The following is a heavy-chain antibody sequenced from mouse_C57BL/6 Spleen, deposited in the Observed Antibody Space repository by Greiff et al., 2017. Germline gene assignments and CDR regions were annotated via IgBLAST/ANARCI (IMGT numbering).Heavy chain of an antibody. CDR3: AKRRAGYGGGFDY. Sequence: EVKLMESGGGLVKPGGSLKLSCAASGFTFSDYGMHWVRQAPEKGLEWVAYISSGSSTIYYADTVKGRFTITRNNAKNTLFLQVSSVRSGDTAIDYCAKRRAGYGGGFDYWGQGTTLTVSS. CDR1: GFTFSDYG. V-gene: IGHV5-17*01. D-gene: IGHD3-2*02. J-gene: IGHJ2*01. CDR2: ISSGSSTI.